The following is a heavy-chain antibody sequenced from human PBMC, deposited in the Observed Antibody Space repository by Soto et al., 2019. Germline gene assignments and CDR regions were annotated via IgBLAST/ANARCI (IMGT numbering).Heavy chain of an antibody. V-gene: IGHV1-8*01. J-gene: IGHJ3*02. D-gene: IGHD5-12*01. Sequence: QGQLVQSGAEVKKPGASVKVSCTASGYAFTNYAINWVRQAPGQGLEWMGWMNPNTGGTGYARQFQGRLTMTRNISMRTVYMELNSLGSDDSAVYYCAREWPDVFDIWGQGTTVIVSS. CDR3: AREWPDVFDI. CDR1: GYAFTNYA. CDR2: MNPNTGGT.